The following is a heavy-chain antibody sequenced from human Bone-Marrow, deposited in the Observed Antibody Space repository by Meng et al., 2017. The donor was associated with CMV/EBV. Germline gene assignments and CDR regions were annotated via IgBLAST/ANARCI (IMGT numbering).Heavy chain of an antibody. V-gene: IGHV3-15*01. D-gene: IGHD1-20*01. Sequence: GESLKISCAASGFTFSNAWMSWVRQAPGKGLEWVGRIKSKTDGGTTDYAAPVKGRFTISRDDSKNTLYLQMNSLKTEDTAVYYCVQPITGTPHWGQGTLVTVSS. CDR3: VQPITGTPH. J-gene: IGHJ4*02. CDR2: IKSKTDGGTT. CDR1: GFTFSNAW.